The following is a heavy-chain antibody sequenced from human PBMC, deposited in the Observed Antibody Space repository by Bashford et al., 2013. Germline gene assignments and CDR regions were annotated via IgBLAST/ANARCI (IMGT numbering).Heavy chain of an antibody. J-gene: IGHJ4*02. V-gene: IGHV4-31*03. CDR1: GDSINRGGYF. CDR3: ARDRGVQGRDFNY. Sequence: SETLSLTCTVSGDSINRGGYFWSWIRQHPVKGLEWVGYIYYSGSTYYNPSLKSRTSISLDTSKNQFSLKLNSMTAADTAVYYCARDRGVQGRDFNYWGQGILVTVSS. D-gene: IGHD3-10*01. CDR2: IYYSGST.